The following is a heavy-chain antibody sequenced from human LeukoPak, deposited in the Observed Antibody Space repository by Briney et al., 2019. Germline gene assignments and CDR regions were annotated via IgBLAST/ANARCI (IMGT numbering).Heavy chain of an antibody. V-gene: IGHV4-34*01. CDR3: ARGSEQWLATGSRWFDP. D-gene: IGHD6-19*01. J-gene: IGHJ5*02. CDR1: GGSFSGYY. CDR2: INHSGST. Sequence: SETLSLTCAVYGGSFSGYYWSWIRQPPGKGLEWIGEINHSGSTNYNPSLKSRVTISVDTSKNRFSLKLSSVTAADTAVYYCARGSEQWLATGSRWFDPWGQGTLVTVSS.